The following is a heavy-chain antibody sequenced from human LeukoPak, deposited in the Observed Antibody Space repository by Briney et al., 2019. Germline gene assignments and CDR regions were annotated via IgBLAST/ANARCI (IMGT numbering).Heavy chain of an antibody. J-gene: IGHJ4*02. CDR3: ANVAMDGNLGSRPAESTYYYDSSGYYSYYFDY. CDR2: ISAYNGNT. D-gene: IGHD3-22*01. CDR1: GYTFTSYG. Sequence: GASVKVSCKASGYTFTSYGISWVRQAPGQGLEWMGWISAYNGNTNYAQKLQGRVTMTTDTSTSTAYMELRSLRSDDTAVYYCANVAMDGNLGSRPAESTYYYDSSGYYSYYFDYWGQGTLVTVSS. V-gene: IGHV1-18*01.